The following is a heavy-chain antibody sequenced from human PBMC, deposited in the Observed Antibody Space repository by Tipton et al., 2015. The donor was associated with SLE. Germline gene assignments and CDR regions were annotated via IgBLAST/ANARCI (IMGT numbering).Heavy chain of an antibody. Sequence: LRLSCAASGVTFGRYVMSWVRQPPGKGLEWVGTVYYTGNTFYNPSLKSRVTTSVDTSKNQFSLTLSSVTAADTALYYCARGVGVAVAGVSYFQFWGLGTLVTVSS. V-gene: IGHV4-39*07. D-gene: IGHD6-19*01. CDR2: VYYTGNT. J-gene: IGHJ1*01. CDR3: ARGVGVAVAGVSYFQF. CDR1: GVTFGRYV.